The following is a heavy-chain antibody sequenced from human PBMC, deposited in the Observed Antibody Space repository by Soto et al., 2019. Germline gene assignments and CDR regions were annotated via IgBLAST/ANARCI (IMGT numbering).Heavy chain of an antibody. CDR2: IYDNGGA. Sequence: TXSLTCTVCGDSISSGGYYCSWIRQHPGKGLEWIGYIYDNGGAYYSPSLRGRVVISLDRSENQFPLRLSSVSAADTAVYYCARVKGGTTRRAFDAWGQGTLVTVSS. CDR3: ARVKGGTTRRAFDA. CDR1: GDSISSGGYY. D-gene: IGHD1-7*01. J-gene: IGHJ4*02. V-gene: IGHV4-31*03.